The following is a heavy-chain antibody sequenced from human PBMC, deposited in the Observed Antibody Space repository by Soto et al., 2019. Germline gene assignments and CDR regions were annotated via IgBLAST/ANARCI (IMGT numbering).Heavy chain of an antibody. D-gene: IGHD1-26*01. Sequence: ASVKVSCKASGYTFTSYYMHWVRQAPGQGLEWMGIINPSGGSTSYAQKFQGRVTMTRDTSTSTVYMELSSLRSEGTAVYYCARTSGTATKWELLRNYYYYGMDVWGQGTTVTVS. CDR2: INPSGGST. CDR1: GYTFTSYY. V-gene: IGHV1-46*01. J-gene: IGHJ6*02. CDR3: ARTSGTATKWELLRNYYYYGMDV.